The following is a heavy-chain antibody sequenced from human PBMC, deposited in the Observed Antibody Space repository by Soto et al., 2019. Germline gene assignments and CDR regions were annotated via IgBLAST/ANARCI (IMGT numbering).Heavy chain of an antibody. J-gene: IGHJ4*02. CDR3: ASEGRYYGSGSLGFDY. D-gene: IGHD3-10*01. Sequence: GGSLRLSCAASGFTFSSYEMNWVRQAPGKGLEWVSYISSSGSTIYYADSVKGRFTISRDNAKNSLYLQMNSLRAEDTAVYYCASEGRYYGSGSLGFDYWGQGTLVTVSS. V-gene: IGHV3-48*03. CDR2: ISSSGSTI. CDR1: GFTFSSYE.